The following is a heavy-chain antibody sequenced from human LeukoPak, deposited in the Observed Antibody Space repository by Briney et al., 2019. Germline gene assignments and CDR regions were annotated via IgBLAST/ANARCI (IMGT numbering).Heavy chain of an antibody. CDR1: GGSISSSSYY. D-gene: IGHD2-15*01. CDR3: ALIADYYYYMDV. Sequence: SETLSLTCTVSGGSISSSSYYWGWLRQPPGKGVEWIGSIYYSGSTYYNPSLKSRVTISVDTSKNQFSLKLSSVTAADTAVYYCALIADYYYYMDVWGKGTTVTVSS. J-gene: IGHJ6*03. CDR2: IYYSGST. V-gene: IGHV4-39*07.